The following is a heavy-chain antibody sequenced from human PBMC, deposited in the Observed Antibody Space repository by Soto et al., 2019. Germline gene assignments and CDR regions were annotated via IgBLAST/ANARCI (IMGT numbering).Heavy chain of an antibody. J-gene: IGHJ4*02. CDR3: AKDGVAVAGPTLFDY. CDR1: GFTFSSYR. Sequence: EVQLVESGGGLVKPGGSLRLSCAASGFTFSSYRMNWVRQAPGKGLEWVSSISSSGGSTYYADSVKGRFTISRDTSKNTRYRQRNSLRAEDTAVYYCAKDGVAVAGPTLFDYSGQGTLVTVSS. CDR2: ISSSGGST. V-gene: IGHV3-23*04. D-gene: IGHD6-19*01.